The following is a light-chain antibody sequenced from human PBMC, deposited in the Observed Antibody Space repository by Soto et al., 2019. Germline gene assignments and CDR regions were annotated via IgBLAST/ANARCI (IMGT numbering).Light chain of an antibody. CDR3: AAWDDSLNGQV. CDR1: SSNIGSNT. V-gene: IGLV1-44*01. Sequence: QPVLTQPPSASGTPGQRGTISCSGSSSNIGSNTVNWYQQLPGTAPKLLIYSNNQRPSGVPDRFSGSKSGTSASLAISGLQSEDEADYYGAAWDDSLNGQVFGGGTKVTVL. CDR2: SNN. J-gene: IGLJ3*02.